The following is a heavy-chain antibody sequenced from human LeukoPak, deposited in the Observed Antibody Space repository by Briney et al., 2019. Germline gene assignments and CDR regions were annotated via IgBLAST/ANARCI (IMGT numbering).Heavy chain of an antibody. V-gene: IGHV4-59*08. CDR2: IYYSGST. CDR3: AGLPLVWGSYPQDYYYYYGMDV. J-gene: IGHJ6*02. CDR1: GGSISSYY. Sequence: SETLSLTCTVSGGSISSYYWSWIRQPPGKGLEWIGYIYYSGSTNYNPSLKSRVTISVDTSKNQFSLKLSSVTAADTAVYYCAGLPLVWGSYPQDYYYYYGMDVWGQGTTVTVSS. D-gene: IGHD3-16*02.